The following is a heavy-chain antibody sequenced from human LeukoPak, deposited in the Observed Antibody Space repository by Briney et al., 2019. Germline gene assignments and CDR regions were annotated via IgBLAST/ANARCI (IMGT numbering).Heavy chain of an antibody. CDR3: ATGIESGDYYFDY. Sequence: GESLKISCKGFGYSFTNYWIGWVRQMPGKGLEWMGIIYPGDSVTYPGDSDIRYSPSFQGQVTISADKSLNTAYLQWSSLKASDTAMYYCATGIESGDYYFDYWGQGTLVTVSS. CDR2: IYPGDSVTYPGDSDI. CDR1: GYSFTNYW. J-gene: IGHJ4*02. V-gene: IGHV5-51*01. D-gene: IGHD4-17*01.